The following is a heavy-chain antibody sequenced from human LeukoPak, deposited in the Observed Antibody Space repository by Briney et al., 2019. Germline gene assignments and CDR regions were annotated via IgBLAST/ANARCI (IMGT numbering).Heavy chain of an antibody. D-gene: IGHD6-19*01. V-gene: IGHV4-34*01. J-gene: IGHJ6*02. CDR1: GGSFSGYY. Sequence: SETLSLTCAVYGGSFSGYYWSWIRQPPGKGLEWIGEINHSGSTNYNPSLKSRVTISVDTSKNQFSLKLSSVTAADTAVYYCASRPNKAVAGRRAHYYYYGMDVWGQGTTVTVSS. CDR3: ASRPNKAVAGRRAHYYYYGMDV. CDR2: INHSGST.